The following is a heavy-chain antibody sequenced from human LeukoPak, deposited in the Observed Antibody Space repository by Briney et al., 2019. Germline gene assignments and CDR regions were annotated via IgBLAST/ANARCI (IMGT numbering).Heavy chain of an antibody. CDR2: INHSGST. CDR1: GGSFSGYY. CDR3: ARIHSEPNRFDP. Sequence: ETLSLTCAVYGGSFSGYYWSWIRQPPGKGLEWIGEINHSGSTNYNPSLKSRVTISVDTSKNQFSLKLSSVTAADTAVYYCARIHSEPNRFDPWGQGTLVTVSS. D-gene: IGHD1-14*01. J-gene: IGHJ5*02. V-gene: IGHV4-34*01.